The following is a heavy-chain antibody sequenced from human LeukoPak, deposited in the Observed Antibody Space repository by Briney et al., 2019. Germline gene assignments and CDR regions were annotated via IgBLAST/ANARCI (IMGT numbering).Heavy chain of an antibody. CDR2: ISSSGGST. J-gene: IGHJ4*02. V-gene: IGHV3-23*01. CDR1: GFTFSSYA. D-gene: IGHD2-15*01. Sequence: GGSLRLSCAASGFTFSSYAMSWVRQAPGKGLEWVSTISSSGGSTSYADSVRGRFTISRDTSRSTLYLQMNSLRAEDAAVYYCAKAPVTSCRGAFCYPFDYWGQGALVTVSS. CDR3: AKAPVTSCRGAFCYPFDY.